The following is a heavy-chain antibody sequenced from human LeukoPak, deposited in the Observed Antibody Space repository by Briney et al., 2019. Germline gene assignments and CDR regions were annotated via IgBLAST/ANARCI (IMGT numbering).Heavy chain of an antibody. D-gene: IGHD3-16*01. V-gene: IGHV4-30-4*01. J-gene: IGHJ5*02. CDR2: IYYSGST. CDR3: ARGSYVTGVDP. CDR1: GGSISSGDYY. Sequence: SETLSLTCTVSGGSISSGDYYWSWIRQPPGKGLEWFGYIYYSGSTYYNPSLKSRVTISVDTSKNQFSLKLSSVTAADTAVYYCARGSYVTGVDPWGQGTLVTVSS.